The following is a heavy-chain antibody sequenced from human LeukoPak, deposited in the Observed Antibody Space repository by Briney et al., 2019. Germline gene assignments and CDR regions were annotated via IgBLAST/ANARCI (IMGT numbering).Heavy chain of an antibody. Sequence: ASVKVSCKASGYTFTSYAMHWVRQAPGQRLEWMAWINAGNGNTKYSQKFQGRVTITRDTSASTAYMELSSLRSEDTAVYYCAKVYSSSWFDENWFDPWGQGTLVTVPS. V-gene: IGHV1-3*01. J-gene: IGHJ5*02. CDR2: INAGNGNT. CDR3: AKVYSSSWFDENWFDP. D-gene: IGHD6-13*01. CDR1: GYTFTSYA.